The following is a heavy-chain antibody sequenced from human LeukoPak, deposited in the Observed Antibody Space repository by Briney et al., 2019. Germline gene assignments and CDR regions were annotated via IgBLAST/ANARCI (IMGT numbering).Heavy chain of an antibody. Sequence: GGSLRLSCAASGFTFSSYSMNWVRQAPGKGLEWVSSTNNRGNDHYYADSVKGRFTISRDNAKNSLYLQMDRLRAEGTVVYYCAREGSIVPHQDLDCWGQGTLVTVSS. CDR2: TNNRGNDH. CDR3: AREGSIVPHQDLDC. J-gene: IGHJ4*02. D-gene: IGHD2-8*01. CDR1: GFTFSSYS. V-gene: IGHV3-21*01.